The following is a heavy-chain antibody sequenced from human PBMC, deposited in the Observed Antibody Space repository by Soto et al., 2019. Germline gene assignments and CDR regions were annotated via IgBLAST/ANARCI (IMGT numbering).Heavy chain of an antibody. J-gene: IGHJ6*02. Sequence: QVQLVQSGAEVKKPGSSVKVSCKASGGTFSSYAISWVRQAPGQGLEWMGGIIPISGTANYAQKFQGRVTITADESTRTAYMEVSSLRSEDTAVYYCASSQGSSTSLEIYYYYYYGMDVWGQGTTVTVSS. CDR1: GGTFSSYA. V-gene: IGHV1-69*01. CDR2: IIPISGTA. D-gene: IGHD2-2*01. CDR3: ASSQGSSTSLEIYYYYYYGMDV.